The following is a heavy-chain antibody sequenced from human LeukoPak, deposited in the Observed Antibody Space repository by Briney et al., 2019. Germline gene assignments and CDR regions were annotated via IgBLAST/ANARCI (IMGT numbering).Heavy chain of an antibody. CDR3: ARMSTVTTITDIWDWFDP. CDR1: GFTFSSYS. CDR2: ISSSSSYI. V-gene: IGHV3-21*01. J-gene: IGHJ5*02. Sequence: GGSLRLSCAASGFTFSSYSMNWVRQAPGKGLEWVSSISSSSSYIYYADSVKGRFTISRDNAKNSLYLQMNSLRAEDTAVYYCARMSTVTTITDIWDWFDPWGQGTLVTVSS. D-gene: IGHD4-17*01.